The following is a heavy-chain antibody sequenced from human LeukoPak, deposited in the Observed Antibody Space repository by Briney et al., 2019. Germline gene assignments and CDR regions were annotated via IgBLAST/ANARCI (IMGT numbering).Heavy chain of an antibody. V-gene: IGHV3-7*01. CDR2: IKQDGSEK. D-gene: IGHD6-13*01. CDR1: GFTFSSYG. J-gene: IGHJ6*03. CDR3: ARVAAAGIYYYYYMDV. Sequence: GGSLRLSCAASGFTFSSYGMSWVRQAPGKGLEWEANIKQDGSEKYYVDSVKGRFTISRDNAKNSLYLQMNSLRAEDTAVYYCARVAAAGIYYYYYMDVWGKGTTVTVSS.